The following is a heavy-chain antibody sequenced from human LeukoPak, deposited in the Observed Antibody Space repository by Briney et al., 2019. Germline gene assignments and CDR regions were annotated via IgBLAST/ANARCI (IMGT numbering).Heavy chain of an antibody. CDR2: IYYSGST. Sequence: PSETLSLTCTVSGGSISSYYWSWIRQPPGKGLEWIGYIYYSGSTNYNPSLKSRVTISVDMSKNQFSLKLSSVTAADTAVYYCARDVYDSSGYYYLDAFDIWGQGTMVTVSS. J-gene: IGHJ3*02. D-gene: IGHD3-22*01. V-gene: IGHV4-59*01. CDR3: ARDVYDSSGYYYLDAFDI. CDR1: GGSISSYY.